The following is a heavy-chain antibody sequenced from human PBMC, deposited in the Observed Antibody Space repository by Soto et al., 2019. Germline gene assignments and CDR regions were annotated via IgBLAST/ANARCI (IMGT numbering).Heavy chain of an antibody. CDR2: IYYSGST. D-gene: IGHD2-2*02. Sequence: KASETLSLTCTVSGGSISSYYWSWIRQPPGKGLEWIGYIYYSGSTNYNPSLKSRVTISVDTSKNQFSLKLSSVTAADTAVYYCASLVVPAAIGWFDPWGQGTLVTVSS. V-gene: IGHV4-59*01. CDR1: GGSISSYY. J-gene: IGHJ5*02. CDR3: ASLVVPAAIGWFDP.